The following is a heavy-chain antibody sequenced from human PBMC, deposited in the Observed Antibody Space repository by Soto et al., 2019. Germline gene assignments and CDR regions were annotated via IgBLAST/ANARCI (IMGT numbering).Heavy chain of an antibody. CDR1: GFTFSSYA. CDR2: ISGSGGST. Sequence: EVQLLESGGGLVQPGGSLRLSCAASGFTFSSYAMSWVRQAPGKGPEWVSAISGSGGSTYYADSVKGRFTISRDNSKNTLYHQMNSLRAEDTTVYYCSKDSAYYDILSGYPTRYYYYMDVWGKGTTVTVSS. CDR3: SKDSAYYDILSGYPTRYYYYMDV. D-gene: IGHD3-9*01. J-gene: IGHJ6*03. V-gene: IGHV3-23*01.